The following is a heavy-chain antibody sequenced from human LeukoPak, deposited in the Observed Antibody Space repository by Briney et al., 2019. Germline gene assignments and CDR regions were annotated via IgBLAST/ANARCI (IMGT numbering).Heavy chain of an antibody. CDR2: IIPILGIA. CDR1: GGTFSIYA. Sequence: GASVKVSCKASGGTFSIYAISWVRQAPGQGLEWMGRIIPILGIANYAQKFQGRVTITADKSTSTAYMELSSLRSEDTAVYYCASGYCSGGSCQDAFDIWGQGTMVTVSS. D-gene: IGHD2-15*01. J-gene: IGHJ3*02. CDR3: ASGYCSGGSCQDAFDI. V-gene: IGHV1-69*04.